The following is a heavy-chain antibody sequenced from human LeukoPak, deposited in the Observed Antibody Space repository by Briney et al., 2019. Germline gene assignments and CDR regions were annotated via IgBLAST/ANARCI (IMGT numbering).Heavy chain of an antibody. J-gene: IGHJ4*02. D-gene: IGHD2-15*01. CDR1: GGSISSGGYS. V-gene: IGHV4-30-2*01. CDR3: ARARPSDISERDY. Sequence: SETLSLTCAVSGGSISSGGYSWSWIRQPPGKGLEWIGYIYHSGSTYYNPSLKSRVTISVDRSKNQFSLKLSSVTAADTAVYYCARARPSDISERDYWGQGTLVTVSS. CDR2: IYHSGST.